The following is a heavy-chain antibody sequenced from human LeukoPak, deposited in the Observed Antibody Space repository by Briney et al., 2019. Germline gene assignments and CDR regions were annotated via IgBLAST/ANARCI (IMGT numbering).Heavy chain of an antibody. D-gene: IGHD6-13*01. J-gene: IGHJ5*02. CDR2: IYYSGST. Sequence: SETLSLTCTVSGGPISSYYWSWIRQPPGKGLEWIAYIYYSGSTNYNPSLKSRVTISVDTSKNQFSQKLSSVTAADTAVYYCATGIAPNWFDPWGQGTLVTVSS. CDR3: ATGIAPNWFDP. V-gene: IGHV4-59*01. CDR1: GGPISSYY.